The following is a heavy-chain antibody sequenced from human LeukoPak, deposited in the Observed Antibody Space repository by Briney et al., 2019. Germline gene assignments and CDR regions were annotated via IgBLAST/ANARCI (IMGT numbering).Heavy chain of an antibody. CDR3: ATVRKSSTMIVADDAFDI. CDR1: GYTLTELS. J-gene: IGHJ3*02. V-gene: IGHV1-24*01. Sequence: ASVKVSCKVSGYTLTELSMHWVRQAPGKGLEWMGGFDPEDGETIYAQKFQGRATTTEDTSTDTAYMELSSLRSEDTAVYYCATVRKSSTMIVADDAFDIWGQGTMVTVSS. D-gene: IGHD3-22*01. CDR2: FDPEDGET.